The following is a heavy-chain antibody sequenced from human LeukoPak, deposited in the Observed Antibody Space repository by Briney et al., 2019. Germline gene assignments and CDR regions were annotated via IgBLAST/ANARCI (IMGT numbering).Heavy chain of an antibody. CDR3: ARDGENSYGYMGYYGMDV. D-gene: IGHD5-12*01. V-gene: IGHV1-2*02. CDR1: GYSFTNYY. J-gene: IGHJ6*02. CDR2: INPNSGGT. Sequence: ASVKVSCKASGYSFTNYYIHWVRQAPGQGLEWMGWINPNSGGTNYAQKFQGRVTMTRDTSISTAYMELSRLRSDDTAVYCCARDGENSYGYMGYYGMDVWGQGTTVTVSS.